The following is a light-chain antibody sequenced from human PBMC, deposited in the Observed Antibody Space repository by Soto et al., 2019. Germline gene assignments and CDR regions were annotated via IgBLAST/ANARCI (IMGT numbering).Light chain of an antibody. J-gene: IGKJ2*01. CDR1: QSISNY. V-gene: IGKV1-39*01. CDR3: QQSYSTPYT. Sequence: DIHMTQSPFSLSASVGDRVTITCRASQSISNYLNWYQQKPGKAPNLLIYIASNLHSGVPSRFSGSGSGTDFTLTISSLQPEDFATYYCQQSYSTPYTFGQGTKLDI. CDR2: IAS.